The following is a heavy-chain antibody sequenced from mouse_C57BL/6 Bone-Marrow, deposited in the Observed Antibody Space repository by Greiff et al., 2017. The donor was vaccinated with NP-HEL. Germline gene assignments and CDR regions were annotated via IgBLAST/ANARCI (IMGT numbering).Heavy chain of an antibody. V-gene: IGHV5-6*02. CDR2: ISSGGSYT. CDR1: GFTFSSYG. J-gene: IGHJ2*01. CDR3: ARRGDY. Sequence: EVKVVESGGDLVKPGGSLKLSCAASGFTFSSYGMSWVRQTPDKRLEWVATISSGGSYTYYPDSVKGRFTISRDNAKNTLYLHMSSLKSEDTAMYYCARRGDYWGQGTTLTVSS.